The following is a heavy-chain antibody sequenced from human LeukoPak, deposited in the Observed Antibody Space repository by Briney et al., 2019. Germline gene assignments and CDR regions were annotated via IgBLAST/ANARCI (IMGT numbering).Heavy chain of an antibody. J-gene: IGHJ4*02. Sequence: SETLSLTCTVSGGSISSYFWNWIRQPAGKGLEWIGRIYTSGTTNYNTTLKSRLTMSVDTSKNQFSLRLSSVTAADTAVYYCVREDPLVAARGLDYWGQGTLVTVSS. CDR1: GGSISSYF. V-gene: IGHV4-4*07. D-gene: IGHD2-15*01. CDR2: IYTSGTT. CDR3: VREDPLVAARGLDY.